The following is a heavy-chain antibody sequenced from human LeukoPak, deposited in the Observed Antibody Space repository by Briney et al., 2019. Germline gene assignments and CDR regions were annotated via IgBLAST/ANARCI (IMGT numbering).Heavy chain of an antibody. V-gene: IGHV3-53*01. CDR2: IYSSGST. CDR3: TRAHGRITRDAYLDY. Sequence: GGSLSLSCAASGFSVSSNYMSWVRQAPGKGLTWVLVIYSSGSTYYADSVKGRFAISRDDSKNTLHLQMNSLRAEDTAMYYCTRAHGRITRDAYLDYWGQGTLVTVSS. J-gene: IGHJ4*02. D-gene: IGHD3-10*01. CDR1: GFSVSSNY.